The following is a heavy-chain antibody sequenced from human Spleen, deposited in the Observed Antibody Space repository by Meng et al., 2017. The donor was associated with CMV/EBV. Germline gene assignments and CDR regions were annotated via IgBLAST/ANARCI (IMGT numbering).Heavy chain of an antibody. CDR3: ARVGVDFWSGHSPYDI. Sequence: GGSLRLSCAASGFTFSSYAMSWVRQAPGKGLEWVSSISSSSSYIYYADSVKGRFTISRDNAKNSLYLQMNSLRAEDTAVYYCARVGVDFWSGHSPYDIWGQGTVVTVSS. CDR1: GFTFSSYA. J-gene: IGHJ3*02. D-gene: IGHD3-3*01. CDR2: ISSSSSYI. V-gene: IGHV3-21*01.